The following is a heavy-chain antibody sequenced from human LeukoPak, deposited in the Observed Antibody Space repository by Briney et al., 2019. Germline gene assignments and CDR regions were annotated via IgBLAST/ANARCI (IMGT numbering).Heavy chain of an antibody. V-gene: IGHV4-4*07. CDR3: AREGCSGGSCYSTLGWFDP. Sequence: SETLSLTCTVSGGSISSYYWSWIRQPAGKGLEWIGRIYTSGSTNYNPSLKSRVTMSVDTSKNQFSLKLRSVTAADTAVYYCAREGCSGGSCYSTLGWFDPWGQGTLVTVSS. CDR1: GGSISSYY. CDR2: IYTSGST. J-gene: IGHJ5*02. D-gene: IGHD2-15*01.